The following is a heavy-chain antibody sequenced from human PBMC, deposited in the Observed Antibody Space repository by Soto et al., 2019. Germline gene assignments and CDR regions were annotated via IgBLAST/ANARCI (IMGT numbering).Heavy chain of an antibody. V-gene: IGHV4-30-2*01. CDR1: GGSISSGGYS. CDR2: IYHSGST. CDR3: ARAGNYGTDWFDP. D-gene: IGHD3-10*01. Sequence: SETLSLTCAVSGGSISSGGYSWSWIRQPPGKGLEWIGYIYHSGSTYYNPSLKSRVTISVDRSKNQFSLKLSSVTAADTAVYYCARAGNYGTDWFDPWGQGTLVTVSS. J-gene: IGHJ5*02.